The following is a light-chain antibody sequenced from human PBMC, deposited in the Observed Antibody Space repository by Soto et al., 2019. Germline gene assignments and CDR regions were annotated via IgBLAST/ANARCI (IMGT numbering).Light chain of an antibody. Sequence: EIVLTQSPGTLSLSPGERATLSCRASQSVSSSYLAWYQQKPGQAPRLLIYGASSRATGIPDRFSGSGSGTDFPLTISILEHEDFAVYYCQQYGSSPLYTFGQGTKLEIK. CDR2: GAS. V-gene: IGKV3-20*01. CDR1: QSVSSSY. CDR3: QQYGSSPLYT. J-gene: IGKJ2*01.